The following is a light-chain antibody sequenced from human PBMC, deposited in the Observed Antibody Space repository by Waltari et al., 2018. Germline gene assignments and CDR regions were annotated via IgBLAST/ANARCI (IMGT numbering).Light chain of an antibody. Sequence: SYELTQPPSVSVSPGQTASISCSGDELGDKYACWYRQKPGQSPVLVLYQETKRPSGIPERFSGSNSGITATLTIRGTQPVDEADYYCQAWDNFTVAFGGGTK. CDR1: ELGDKY. J-gene: IGLJ2*01. CDR2: QET. V-gene: IGLV3-1*01. CDR3: QAWDNFTVA.